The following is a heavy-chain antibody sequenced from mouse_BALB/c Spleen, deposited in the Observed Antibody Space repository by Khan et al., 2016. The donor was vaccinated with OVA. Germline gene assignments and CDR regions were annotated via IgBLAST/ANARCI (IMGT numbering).Heavy chain of an antibody. J-gene: IGHJ4*01. CDR3: ARGGYAGNMDY. V-gene: IGHV9-3-1*01. Sequence: QIQLVQSGPELKKPGEPVKISCKASGYSFTKNGLNWAKQAPGKSLKWMGWINTYTGEPTYADDFRGRFAFSLETSSNTAYLQINNLKNEDTATYFCARGGYAGNMDYWGQGTSVTVSS. CDR1: GYSFTKNG. CDR2: INTYTGEP.